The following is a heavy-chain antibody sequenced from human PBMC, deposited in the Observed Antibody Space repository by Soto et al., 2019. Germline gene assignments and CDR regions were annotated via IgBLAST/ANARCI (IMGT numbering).Heavy chain of an antibody. CDR2: INTATGNT. CDR3: ARDILFENWFAP. J-gene: IGHJ5*02. V-gene: IGHV1-3*04. Sequence: QVHLVQSGAEVKNPGASVKVSCKASGYTFTNNAMHWVRQAPAQRLEWMGWINTATGNTKYSRKFLGRISLTRDTSAITVYMELSRLTSTDTAVYYCARDILFENWFAPWGQGTLVTVSS. CDR1: GYTFTNNA.